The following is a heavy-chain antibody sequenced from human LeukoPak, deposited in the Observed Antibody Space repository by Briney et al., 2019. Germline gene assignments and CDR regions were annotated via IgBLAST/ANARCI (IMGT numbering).Heavy chain of an antibody. Sequence: QSGGSLRLSCAASGFTFSSYAMNWVRQAPGKGLEWVSYISTTGSSIYYADSVKGRFTISRDNVKNLLYLQMNSLRAEDTAVYYCARVQRGIAVALDYWGQGTLATVSS. D-gene: IGHD6-19*01. CDR3: ARVQRGIAVALDY. J-gene: IGHJ4*02. V-gene: IGHV3-48*03. CDR1: GFTFSSYA. CDR2: ISTTGSSI.